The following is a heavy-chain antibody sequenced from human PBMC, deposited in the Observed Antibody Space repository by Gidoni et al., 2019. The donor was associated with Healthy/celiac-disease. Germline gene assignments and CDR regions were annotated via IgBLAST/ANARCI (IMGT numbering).Heavy chain of an antibody. CDR1: GGSISSGGYY. Sequence: QVQLQESGPGLVTPSQTLSLTCTVSGGSISSGGYYWSWIRQHPGKGLEWIGYIYYSGSTYYNPSLKSRVTISVDTSKNQFSLKLSSVTAADTAVYYCAREGPGPDPLWSRFDPWGQGTLVTVSS. CDR3: AREGPGPDPLWSRFDP. CDR2: IYYSGST. D-gene: IGHD1-26*01. V-gene: IGHV4-31*03. J-gene: IGHJ5*02.